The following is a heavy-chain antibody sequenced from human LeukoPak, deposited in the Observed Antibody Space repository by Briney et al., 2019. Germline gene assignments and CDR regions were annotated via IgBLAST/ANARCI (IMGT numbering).Heavy chain of an antibody. CDR2: IYYSGST. CDR1: GGSISSGDYY. Sequence: SETLSLTCTVSGGSISSGDYYWSWIRQPPGKGLEWIGYIYYSGSTYLNPSLKSRVTISVDTSKNQFSLKLSSVTAADTAVYYCARVSTRTTDFDYWGQGTLVTVSS. CDR3: ARVSTRTTDFDY. J-gene: IGHJ4*02. V-gene: IGHV4-30-4*01. D-gene: IGHD4-17*01.